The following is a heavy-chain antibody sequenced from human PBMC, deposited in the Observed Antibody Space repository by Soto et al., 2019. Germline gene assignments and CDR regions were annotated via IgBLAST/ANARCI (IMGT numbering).Heavy chain of an antibody. CDR3: TRLLYGAHFDY. CDR2: TYENGRT. J-gene: IGHJ4*02. Sequence: QVQLQESGPGLVKPSETLSLTCTVSGDSVSHNHWGWIRQSPEKGLEWIGYTYENGRTNYSPSFSSRVTISPNTSRNQFTRNLPSVTAADTAVYYCTRLLYGAHFDYWGQGTLVTVS. V-gene: IGHV4-59*02. D-gene: IGHD2-8*01. CDR1: GDSVSHNH.